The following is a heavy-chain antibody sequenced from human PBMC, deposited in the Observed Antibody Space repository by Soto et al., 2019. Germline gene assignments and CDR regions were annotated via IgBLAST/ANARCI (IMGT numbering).Heavy chain of an antibody. Sequence: PSETLSLTXAVYGGSFSGYYWSWIRQPPGKGLEWIGEINHSGSTNYNPSLKSRVTISVDTSKNQFSLKLSSVTAADTAVYYCARGRCTNGVCYTAYYYYGMDVWGQGTTVTVSS. CDR3: ARGRCTNGVCYTAYYYYGMDV. J-gene: IGHJ6*02. CDR1: GGSFSGYY. CDR2: INHSGST. D-gene: IGHD2-8*01. V-gene: IGHV4-34*01.